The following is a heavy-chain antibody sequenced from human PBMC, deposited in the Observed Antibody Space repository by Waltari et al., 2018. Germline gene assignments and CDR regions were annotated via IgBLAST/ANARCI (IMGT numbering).Heavy chain of an antibody. CDR1: GYSISSGYY. Sequence: QMLLQESGPELVKPSETLSLTCDVSGYSISSGYYWGWIRQPPGQGLEGIGKIYQSGSPSSNPSLKRRVTISVDTSKNQFTLKLSSVTAADTAVYYCARIDYIGYCNFWGRGTLVTVSS. CDR3: ARIDYIGYCNF. CDR2: IYQSGSP. V-gene: IGHV4-38-2*01. D-gene: IGHD5-12*01. J-gene: IGHJ4*02.